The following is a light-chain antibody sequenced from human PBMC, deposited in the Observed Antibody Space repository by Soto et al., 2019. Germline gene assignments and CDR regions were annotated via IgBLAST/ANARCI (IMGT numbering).Light chain of an antibody. J-gene: IGLJ3*02. Sequence: QSALTQPASVSGSPGQSITISCTGTSSDVGSYNFVSWYQQHPGKAPKLMIYEGSKRPSGVSNRFSGSKSGNTASLTISGLQAADEADYYCCSYAGSSTWVFGGGTKLTVL. CDR2: EGS. V-gene: IGLV2-23*01. CDR3: CSYAGSSTWV. CDR1: SSDVGSYNF.